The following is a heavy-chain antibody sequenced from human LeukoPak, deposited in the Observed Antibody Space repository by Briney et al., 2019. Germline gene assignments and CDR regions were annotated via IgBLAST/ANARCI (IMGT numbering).Heavy chain of an antibody. CDR1: GFTFSSHA. CDR2: IDISGDSS. D-gene: IGHD4/OR15-4a*01. Sequence: GGSLRLSCVVSGFTFSSHAMCWVRQAPGRGLEWVSSIDISGDSSSYADSVKGRFTISRDNSKNTLLLQMDSLRAEDSAIYYCANEIRPNDYWGQGTLVTVSS. J-gene: IGHJ4*02. CDR3: ANEIRPNDY. V-gene: IGHV3-23*05.